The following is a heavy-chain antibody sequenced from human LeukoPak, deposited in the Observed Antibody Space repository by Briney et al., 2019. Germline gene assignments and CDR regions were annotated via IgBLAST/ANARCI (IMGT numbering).Heavy chain of an antibody. CDR1: GFTFSSYG. J-gene: IGHJ4*02. CDR2: ISYDGSNK. D-gene: IGHD3-22*01. CDR3: AKEDHDYYDSSGSDY. V-gene: IGHV3-30*18. Sequence: GGSLRLSCAASGFTFSSYGMHWVRQAPGKGLEWVAVISYDGSNKYYADSVKGRFTISRDDSKNTLYLQMNSLRAEDTAVYYCAKEDHDYYDSSGSDYWGQGTLVTVSS.